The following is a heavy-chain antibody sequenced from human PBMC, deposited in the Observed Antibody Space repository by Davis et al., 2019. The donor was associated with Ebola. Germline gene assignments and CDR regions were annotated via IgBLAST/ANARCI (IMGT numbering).Heavy chain of an antibody. V-gene: IGHV5-51*01. CDR2: IYPGDSDT. J-gene: IGHJ4*02. Sequence: GESLKISCKGSGYSFTSYWIGWVRQMPGKGLEWVGIIYPGDSDTRYSPSFQGQVTISADKSISTAYLQWSSLKASDTAMYYCARTVAVFGVVVDYWGQGTLVTVSS. CDR1: GYSFTSYW. D-gene: IGHD3-3*01. CDR3: ARTVAVFGVVVDY.